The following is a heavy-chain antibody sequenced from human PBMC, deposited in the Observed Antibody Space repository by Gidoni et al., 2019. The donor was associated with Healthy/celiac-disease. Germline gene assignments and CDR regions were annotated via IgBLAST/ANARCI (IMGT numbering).Heavy chain of an antibody. CDR2: IRYDGSNK. Sequence: QVQLVESGGGVVQPGGSLRLSCAASGFTFSSYGMHWVRQAPGKGLEWVAFIRYDGSNKYYADSVKGRFTISRDNSKNTLYLQMNSLRAEDTAVYYCAKGYGRWLQVNWYFDLWGRGTLVTVSS. D-gene: IGHD5-12*01. J-gene: IGHJ2*01. CDR3: AKGYGRWLQVNWYFDL. CDR1: GFTFSSYG. V-gene: IGHV3-30*02.